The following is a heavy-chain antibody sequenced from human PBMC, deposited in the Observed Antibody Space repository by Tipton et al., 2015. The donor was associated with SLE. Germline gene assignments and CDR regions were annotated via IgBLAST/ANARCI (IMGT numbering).Heavy chain of an antibody. CDR3: AKDLVEGASLEWLLQGGCDY. CDR1: GTSISGYY. D-gene: IGHD3-3*02. Sequence: TLSLTCTVSGTSISGYYWRWIRQPPGKGLEWIGEIDDSGSTNYNPSLKSRVTISVDTSKNQFSLKLSSVTAADTAVYYCAKDLVEGASLEWLLQGGCDYWGQGTLVTVSS. CDR2: IDDSGST. V-gene: IGHV4-34*01. J-gene: IGHJ4*02.